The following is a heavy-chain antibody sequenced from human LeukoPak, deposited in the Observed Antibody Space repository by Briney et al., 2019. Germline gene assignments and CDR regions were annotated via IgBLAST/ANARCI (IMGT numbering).Heavy chain of an antibody. CDR1: GYTFTSYA. J-gene: IGHJ3*02. CDR2: INTNTGNP. D-gene: IGHD5-18*01. CDR3: ARDSTPLNGDTAMVNDAFDI. Sequence: ASVKVSGKASGYTFTSYAMNWVRQAPGQGLEWMGWINTNTGNPTYAQGFTGRFVFSLDTSVSTAYLQISSLKAEDTAVYYCARDSTPLNGDTAMVNDAFDIWGQGTMVTVSS. V-gene: IGHV7-4-1*02.